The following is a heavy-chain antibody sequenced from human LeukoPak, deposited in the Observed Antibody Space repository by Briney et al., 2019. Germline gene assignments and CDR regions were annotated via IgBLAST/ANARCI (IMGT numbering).Heavy chain of an antibody. J-gene: IGHJ4*02. Sequence: GESLKISCKGSGYSFTTYWIAWVRQMPGKGLEWMGIINPGASDTRYNPSFQGQVTISADKSISTAYLQWSSRKASDTAMYFCARRAIGTSQAYFNYWGQGTLVTVSS. D-gene: IGHD2-21*01. CDR2: INPGASDT. CDR1: GYSFTTYW. CDR3: ARRAIGTSQAYFNY. V-gene: IGHV5-51*01.